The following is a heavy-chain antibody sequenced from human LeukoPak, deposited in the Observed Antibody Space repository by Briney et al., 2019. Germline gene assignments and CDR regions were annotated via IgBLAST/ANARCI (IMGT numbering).Heavy chain of an antibody. Sequence: GASVKVSCKASGYTITGYYIHWVRQAPGQGLEWVAWIKPDTGGTNFAQNFQGRVTVAWDTSISTAYMALSSLRSEDTAVYYCATYRSTWSPRFEYFQEWGQGTLVTVSS. CDR1: GYTITGYY. D-gene: IGHD6-13*01. V-gene: IGHV1-2*02. CDR2: IKPDTGGT. CDR3: ATYRSTWSPRFEYFQE. J-gene: IGHJ1*01.